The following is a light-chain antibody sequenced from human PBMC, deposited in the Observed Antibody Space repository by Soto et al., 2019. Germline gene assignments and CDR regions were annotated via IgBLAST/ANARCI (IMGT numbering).Light chain of an antibody. J-gene: IGLJ2*01. Sequence: QSVLTQPPSVSGAPGQTVTISCTGSSPNIGAGYDVHWYQQLPGTAPKLLIYGNSNRPSGVADRFSCSKSGTSASLAITGLQDEDEDDYYCQSYYSSLSGSVFGGGTKLTVL. CDR3: QSYYSSLSGSV. CDR2: GNS. CDR1: SPNIGAGYD. V-gene: IGLV1-40*01.